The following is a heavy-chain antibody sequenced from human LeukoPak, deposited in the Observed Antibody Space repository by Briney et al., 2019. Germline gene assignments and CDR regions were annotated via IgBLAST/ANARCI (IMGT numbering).Heavy chain of an antibody. V-gene: IGHV1-2*02. CDR1: GYTFTDYY. D-gene: IGHD3-16*01. CDR3: ARRVVGRASGESFDY. CDR2: INPNSGGT. Sequence: ASVKVSCKASGYTFTDYYMHWVRQAPGQGLEWMGWINPNSGGTNYAQKFQGRVTMTRDTSISTAYMELSRLKSDDTAVYYCARRVVGRASGESFDYWGQGSLVTVSS. J-gene: IGHJ4*02.